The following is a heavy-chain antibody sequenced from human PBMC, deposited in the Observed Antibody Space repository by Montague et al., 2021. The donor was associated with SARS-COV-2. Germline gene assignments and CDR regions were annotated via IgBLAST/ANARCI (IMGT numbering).Heavy chain of an antibody. CDR1: GGSISSSGYF. CDR2: ISHSGTT. Sequence: TLSLTCSVSGGSISSSGYFWNWIRQHPGKGLEWFGYISHSGTTYYNPSLKSRVTISIDTSENQFSLKLNSVTAADTAVYYCGRAYSGGLIGPLENYFDLWGQGAPVAVSS. D-gene: IGHD2-15*01. CDR3: GRAYSGGLIGPLENYFDL. J-gene: IGHJ4*02. V-gene: IGHV4-31*03.